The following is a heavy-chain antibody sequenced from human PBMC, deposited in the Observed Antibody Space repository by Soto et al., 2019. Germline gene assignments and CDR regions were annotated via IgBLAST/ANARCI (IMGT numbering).Heavy chain of an antibody. CDR1: GGSISSGGYS. D-gene: IGHD6-19*01. J-gene: IGHJ4*02. Sequence: QLQLQESGSGLVKPSQTLSLTCAVSGGSISSGGYSWSWIRQTPGKGLEWIGYIYHSGSTYYNPSLKSRVTISVDRSKNQFSLKLRAVTAADTAVYYCAIEAPRYSSGWYVAYWCQGTLVTVSS. CDR3: AIEAPRYSSGWYVAY. V-gene: IGHV4-30-2*01. CDR2: IYHSGST.